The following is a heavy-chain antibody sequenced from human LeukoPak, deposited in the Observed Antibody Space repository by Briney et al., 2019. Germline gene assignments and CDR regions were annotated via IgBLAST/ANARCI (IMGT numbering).Heavy chain of an antibody. D-gene: IGHD3-22*01. CDR2: IRYDGSNT. CDR1: GFTFSSYG. Sequence: GGSLRLSCAASGFTFSSYGMHWVRQAPGKGLEWVAFIRYDGSNTYYADSVKGRFTISRDNSKNTLYLHMNRLRAEDTAVYYCAKDPNRYDSSIYYCAYWGQGTLVTVSP. CDR3: AKDPNRYDSSIYYCAY. J-gene: IGHJ4*02. V-gene: IGHV3-30*02.